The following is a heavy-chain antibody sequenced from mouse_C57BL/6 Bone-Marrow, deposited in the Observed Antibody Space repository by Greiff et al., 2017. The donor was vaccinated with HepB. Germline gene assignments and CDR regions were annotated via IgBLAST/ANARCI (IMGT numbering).Heavy chain of an antibody. J-gene: IGHJ4*01. CDR3: ARYHSNHRILSMDY. Sequence: EVQLQESGGGLVQPGGSLSLSCAASGFTFTDYYMSWVRQPPGKALEWLGCIRNKANGYTTEYSASVKGRFTISRDNSQSILYLQMNALRAEDSATYYCARYHSNHRILSMDYWGQGTSVTVSS. D-gene: IGHD2-5*01. CDR2: IRNKANGYTT. CDR1: GFTFTDYY. V-gene: IGHV7-3*01.